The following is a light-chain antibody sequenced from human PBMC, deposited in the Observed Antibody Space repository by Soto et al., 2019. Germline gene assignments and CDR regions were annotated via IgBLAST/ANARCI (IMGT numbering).Light chain of an antibody. Sequence: EIVLTQSPGTLSLSPGERATLSCRASQSVSSSYLAWYQQKPGQAPRLLIYGASSRATGITDRFSGSGSRSDFTLTIIRLEPEDFATYYCQQANSPPLTFGGGTKVDIK. CDR3: QQANSPPLT. V-gene: IGKV3-20*01. J-gene: IGKJ4*01. CDR2: GAS. CDR1: QSVSSSY.